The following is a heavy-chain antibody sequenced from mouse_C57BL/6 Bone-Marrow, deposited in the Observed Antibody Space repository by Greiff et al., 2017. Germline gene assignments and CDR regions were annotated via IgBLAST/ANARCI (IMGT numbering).Heavy chain of an antibody. CDR2: IYPGSGST. CDR1: GYTFTSYW. CDR3: ARSVDY. V-gene: IGHV1-55*01. Sequence: QVQLQQPGAELVKPGASVKMSCKASGYTFTSYWITWVKQRPGQGLEWIGDIYPGSGSTNYNEKFKSKATLTVVTSSSTAYMQLSSLTSEDSAVYYCARSVDYWGQGTSVTVSS. J-gene: IGHJ4*01.